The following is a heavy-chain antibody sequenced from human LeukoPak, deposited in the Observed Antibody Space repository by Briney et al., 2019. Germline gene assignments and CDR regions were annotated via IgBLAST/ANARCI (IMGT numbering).Heavy chain of an antibody. CDR2: MNPNSGNT. CDR1: GYTFTSYD. J-gene: IGHJ5*02. CDR3: ARDKAVAGWFDP. V-gene: IGHV1-8*01. D-gene: IGHD6-19*01. Sequence: ASVKVSCKASGYTFTSYDINWVRQATGQGLEWMGWMNPNSGNTGYAQKFQGRVTMTTDTSTSTAYMELRSLRSDDTAVYYCARDKAVAGWFDPWGQGTLVTVSS.